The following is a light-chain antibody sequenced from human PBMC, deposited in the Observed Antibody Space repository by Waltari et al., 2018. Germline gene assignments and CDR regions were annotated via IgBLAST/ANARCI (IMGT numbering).Light chain of an antibody. CDR3: CSFTRSSTWV. Sequence: QSALTQPASVSGSPGQSIIISCTGTTNDLGGYNYVSWYQQPPGKAPKLMIYDVNSRPSGVSSRFSGSKSGNTASLISSGLQAEDEADYYCCSFTRSSTWVFGGGTKVTVL. CDR2: DVN. V-gene: IGLV2-14*03. CDR1: TNDLGGYNY. J-gene: IGLJ3*02.